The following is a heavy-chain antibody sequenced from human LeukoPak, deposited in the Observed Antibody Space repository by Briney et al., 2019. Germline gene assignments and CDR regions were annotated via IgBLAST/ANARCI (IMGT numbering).Heavy chain of an antibody. CDR1: GASVNSTNW. CDR3: ARGFYFDY. Sequence: SGTLSLTCAVSGASVNSTNWWTWVRQPPGKGLEWIADIHQSVITSYNPSLESRVTISLDKSNNHFALKLTSVTAADTAVYYGARGFYFDYWGQGALVTVSS. J-gene: IGHJ4*02. V-gene: IGHV4-4*02. CDR2: IHQSVIT.